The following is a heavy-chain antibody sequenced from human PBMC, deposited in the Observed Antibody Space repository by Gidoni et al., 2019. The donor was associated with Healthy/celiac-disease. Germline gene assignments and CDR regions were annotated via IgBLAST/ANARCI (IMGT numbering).Heavy chain of an antibody. CDR3: ARVSWELLQGSLTWYFDL. V-gene: IGHV3-7*01. CDR1: GFTFSSYW. D-gene: IGHD1-26*01. J-gene: IGHJ2*01. CDR2: IKQDGSEK. Sequence: EVQLVESGGGLVQPGGSLRLSCAASGFTFSSYWMSWVRQAPGKGLEWVANIKQDGSEKYYVDSVKGRFTISRDNAKNSLYLQMISLRAEDTAVYYCARVSWELLQGSLTWYFDLWGRGTLVTVSS.